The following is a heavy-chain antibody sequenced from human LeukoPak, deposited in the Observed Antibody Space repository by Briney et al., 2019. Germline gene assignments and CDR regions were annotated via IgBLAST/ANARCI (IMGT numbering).Heavy chain of an antibody. CDR3: ARAGGYDSTNFDY. CDR1: GGSISSGGYS. D-gene: IGHD3-22*01. J-gene: IGHJ4*02. Sequence: SQTLSLTCTVSGGSISSGGYSWSWIRQPPGKGLEWIGYIYYSGSTNYNPSLKSRVTISVDTSKNQFSLKLSSVTAADTAVYYCARAGGYDSTNFDYWGQGTLVTVSS. CDR2: IYYSGST. V-gene: IGHV4-61*08.